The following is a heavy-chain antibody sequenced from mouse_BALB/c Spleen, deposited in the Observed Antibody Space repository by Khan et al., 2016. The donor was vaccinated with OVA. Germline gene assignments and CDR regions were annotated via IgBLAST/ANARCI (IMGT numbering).Heavy chain of an antibody. V-gene: IGHV1-4*01. J-gene: IGHJ3*01. CDR1: GYTFTSYT. Sequence: QVQLQQSGAELARPGASVKMSCKASGYTFTSYTIHWIQLRPGQGLEWIGFINPSNGYTNYNQKFKDKATLTADKSSTTVYMHMSSLTSDDSAVYNCVRDGAYHRNDGWFAYWGQGTLVTVSA. D-gene: IGHD2-14*01. CDR2: INPSNGYT. CDR3: VRDGAYHRNDGWFAY.